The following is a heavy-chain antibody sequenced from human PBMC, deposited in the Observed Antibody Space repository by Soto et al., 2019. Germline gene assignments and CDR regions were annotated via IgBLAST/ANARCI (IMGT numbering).Heavy chain of an antibody. CDR1: GGSISSSSYY. D-gene: IGHD6-13*01. J-gene: IGHJ6*03. CDR2: IYYSGST. V-gene: IGHV4-39*01. CDR3: SSQQPTTYYYYYYMDV. Sequence: PSETLSLTCTVSGGSISSSSYYWVWIRQPPGKGLEWIGSIYYSGSTYYNPSLKSRVTISVDTSKNQFSLMLSSVTAADTAVYYCSSQQPTTYYYYYYMDVWGKGTTVTVSS.